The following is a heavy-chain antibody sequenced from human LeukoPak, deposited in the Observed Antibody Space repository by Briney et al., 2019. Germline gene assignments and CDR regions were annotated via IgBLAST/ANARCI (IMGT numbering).Heavy chain of an antibody. V-gene: IGHV4-38-2*02. CDR3: ARVNRSSWKIDY. Sequence: WETLSLTCTVSGYSISSGYYWGWIWQPPGKGLEWIGSIYYSGSTYYNPSLKSRVTISVDTSKNQFSLKLSPVTAADTAVYYCARVNRSSWKIDYWGQGTLVTVPS. CDR2: IYYSGST. J-gene: IGHJ4*02. D-gene: IGHD6-13*01. CDR1: GYSISSGYY.